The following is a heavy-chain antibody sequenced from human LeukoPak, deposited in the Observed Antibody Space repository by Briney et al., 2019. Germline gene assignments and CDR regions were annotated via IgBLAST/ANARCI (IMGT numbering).Heavy chain of an antibody. J-gene: IGHJ6*03. D-gene: IGHD3-16*01. Sequence: ASVKVSCKASGYTFTGYYMHWVRQAPGQGLKWMGWINPNSGGTNYAQKFQGRVTMTRDTSISTAYMELSRLRSDDTAVYYCATTGGDIYYYYMDVWGKGTTVTISS. CDR3: ATTGGDIYYYYMDV. CDR1: GYTFTGYY. V-gene: IGHV1-2*02. CDR2: INPNSGGT.